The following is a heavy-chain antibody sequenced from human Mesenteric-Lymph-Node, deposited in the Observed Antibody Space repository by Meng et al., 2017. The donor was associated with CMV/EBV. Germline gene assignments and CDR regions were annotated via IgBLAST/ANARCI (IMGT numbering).Heavy chain of an antibody. J-gene: IGHJ4*02. D-gene: IGHD2-2*02. CDR2: ICYDGSNT. CDR3: AKDHLESYCSSTSCYIPSDFDY. CDR1: YG. V-gene: IGHV3-33*06. Sequence: YGMHWVRQAPGKGLEWVAVICYDGSNTYYADSVKGRFTISRDNSKTTLYLQMNSLRAEDTAVYYCAKDHLESYCSSTSCYIPSDFDYWGQGTLVTVSS.